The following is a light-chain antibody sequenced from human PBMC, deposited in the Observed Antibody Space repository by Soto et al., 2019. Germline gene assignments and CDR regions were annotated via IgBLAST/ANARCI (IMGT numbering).Light chain of an antibody. CDR1: VSVSSY. J-gene: IGKJ1*01. Sequence: EIVLTQSPATLSLSPGERSTLSFRSSVSVSSYLAWYQQKPGQGPRLLIYDASNRATGVSARFSGSGSGTDFTLTISSLEPEDFAVYYCHQRSSWPRGTFGQGTKVDIK. CDR2: DAS. CDR3: HQRSSWPRGT. V-gene: IGKV3-11*01.